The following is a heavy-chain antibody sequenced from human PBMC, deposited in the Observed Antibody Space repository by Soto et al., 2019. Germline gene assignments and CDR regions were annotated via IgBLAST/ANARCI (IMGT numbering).Heavy chain of an antibody. CDR2: ISYDGSNK. V-gene: IGHV3-30-3*01. CDR3: ARDRVPITMVRVYYYYYYGMDV. J-gene: IGHJ6*02. CDR1: GFTFSSYA. D-gene: IGHD3-10*01. Sequence: GGSLRLSCAASGFTFSSYAMHWVRQVPGKGLEWVAVISYDGSNKYYADSVKGRFTISRDNSKNTLYLQMNSLRAEDTAVYYCARDRVPITMVRVYYYYYYGMDVWGQGTTVTVSS.